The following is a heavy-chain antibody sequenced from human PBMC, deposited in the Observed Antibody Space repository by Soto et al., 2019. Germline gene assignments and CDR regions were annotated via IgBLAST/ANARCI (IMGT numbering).Heavy chain of an antibody. CDR3: ARGFPSSSRLGWLDP. Sequence: QVQLVQSGAEVKKPGASVRVTCKASGYTFIAYYMHWVRQAPVQGLEWMGVINPRDSDTKYAQKLQGRVTMHRDTSTSTVFMEVNSLRSDDTAVYYCARGFPSSSRLGWLDPWGQGTLITVSS. V-gene: IGHV1-46*04. J-gene: IGHJ5*02. CDR1: GYTFIAYY. D-gene: IGHD2-2*01. CDR2: INPRDSDT.